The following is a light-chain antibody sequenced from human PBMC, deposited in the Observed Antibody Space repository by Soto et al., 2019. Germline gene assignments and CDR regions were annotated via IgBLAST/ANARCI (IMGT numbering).Light chain of an antibody. CDR2: AAS. Sequence: DIQMTQSPSSVSASLGDRVTITCRASQGITYWLAWYQQRPGKAPKCLIYAASILESGVPSRFSGSGSGTNFTLTITNLQPEEFATYFCQQANSFPLTVGQGKRLEIK. V-gene: IGKV1-12*01. J-gene: IGKJ5*01. CDR3: QQANSFPLT. CDR1: QGITYW.